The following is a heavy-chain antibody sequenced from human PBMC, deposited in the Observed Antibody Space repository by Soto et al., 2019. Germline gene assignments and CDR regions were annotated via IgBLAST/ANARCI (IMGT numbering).Heavy chain of an antibody. J-gene: IGHJ4*02. V-gene: IGHV3-7*03. CDR1: GFSFSSNW. CDR2: IKHDGSEK. CDR3: ARGLYSRGF. Sequence: EVQLVESGGTLVQPGGSLRLSCTASGFSFSSNWMSWARQAPGKGLEWMANIKHDGSEKYYGESVKGRFTISRDNAENSLYLQMNSLRVEDTAVYYCARGLYSRGFWGQGTLVTVSP. D-gene: IGHD3-16*02.